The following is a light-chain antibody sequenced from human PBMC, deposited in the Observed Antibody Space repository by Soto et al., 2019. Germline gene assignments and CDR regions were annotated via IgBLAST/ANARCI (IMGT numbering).Light chain of an antibody. Sequence: EIVLTQSPATLSLSPGERASLSCRASQSVSSYLAWYQQKPGQAPRLLIYGASSRATGIPDRFSGTGSETDFTLTISRLEPEDFAVYFCQQYYNWPRTFGQGTKVDIK. CDR2: GAS. V-gene: IGKV3-11*01. CDR1: QSVSSY. J-gene: IGKJ1*01. CDR3: QQYYNWPRT.